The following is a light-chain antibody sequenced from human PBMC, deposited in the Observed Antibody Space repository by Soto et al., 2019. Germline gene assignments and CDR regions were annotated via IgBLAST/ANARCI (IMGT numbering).Light chain of an antibody. J-gene: IGKJ5*01. V-gene: IGKV3-15*01. CDR1: QSVSRK. CDR3: QQYNYWPPIT. Sequence: EILMTQSPSTLSVSPGERATLSCRASQSVSRKLAWYQQKPGQAPRLLIYGASTRATGIPASFSGSGSGTEFTLTISSLQYEDFAVYYCQQYNYWPPITFGQGTRLEIK. CDR2: GAS.